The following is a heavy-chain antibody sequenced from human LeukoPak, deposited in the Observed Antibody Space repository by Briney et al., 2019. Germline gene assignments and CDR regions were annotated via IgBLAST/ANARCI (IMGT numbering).Heavy chain of an antibody. V-gene: IGHV1-18*01. J-gene: IGHJ4*02. CDR1: GYTFSSSG. CDR3: AIGNEAVAPDY. CDR2: INPNSCDT. Sequence: ASVKVSCKASGYTFSSSGISWVRQAPGQGLEWMGWINPNSCDTKYTQKLQGRVTLTTDTSTGAAYMELTSLRSDDTALYYCAIGNEAVAPDYWGQGTLVTVSS. D-gene: IGHD6-19*01.